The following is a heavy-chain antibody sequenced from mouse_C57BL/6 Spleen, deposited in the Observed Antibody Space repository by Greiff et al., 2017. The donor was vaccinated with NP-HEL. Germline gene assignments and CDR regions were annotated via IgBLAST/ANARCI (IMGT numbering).Heavy chain of an antibody. Sequence: VQLVESGAELAKPGASVKLSCKASGYTFTSYWMHWVKQRPGQGLEWIGYINPSSGYTKYNQKFKDKATLTADKSSSTAYMQLSSLTYEDSAVYYCARPLYDGYGPFAYWGQGTLVTVSA. J-gene: IGHJ3*01. CDR1: GYTFTSYW. CDR3: ARPLYDGYGPFAY. V-gene: IGHV1-7*01. CDR2: INPSSGYT. D-gene: IGHD2-3*01.